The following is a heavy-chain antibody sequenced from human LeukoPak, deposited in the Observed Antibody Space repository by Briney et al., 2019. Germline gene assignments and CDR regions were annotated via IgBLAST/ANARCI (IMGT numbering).Heavy chain of an antibody. V-gene: IGHV4-61*02. CDR1: GGSISSGSYY. CDR2: IYTSGST. J-gene: IGHJ4*02. D-gene: IGHD3-22*01. CDR3: ARAYYYDSCSDY. Sequence: SETLSLTCTVSGGSISSGSYYWSWIRQPAGKGLEWIGRIYTSGSTNYNPSLKSRVTISVDTSKNQFSLKLSSVTAADTAVYYCARAYYYDSCSDYWGQGTLVTVSS.